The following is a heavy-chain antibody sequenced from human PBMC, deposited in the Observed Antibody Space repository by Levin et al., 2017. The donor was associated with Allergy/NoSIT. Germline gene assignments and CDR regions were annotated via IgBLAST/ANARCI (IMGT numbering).Heavy chain of an antibody. CDR1: GFTFDDYA. CDR2: VTWNSGSI. J-gene: IGHJ6*03. CDR3: AKDIGGSGGECCYYYMDV. Sequence: GGSLRLSCAASGFTFDDYAMHWVRQAPGKGLEWVSGVTWNSGSIHYADSVKGRFTISRDNAKSSLYLQMNSLRTEDTALYYCAKDIGGSGGECCYYYMDVWGKGTTVTVSS. D-gene: IGHD2-21*01. V-gene: IGHV3-9*01.